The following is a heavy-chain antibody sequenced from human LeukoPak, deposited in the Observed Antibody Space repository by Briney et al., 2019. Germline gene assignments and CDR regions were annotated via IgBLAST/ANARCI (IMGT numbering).Heavy chain of an antibody. D-gene: IGHD6-13*01. CDR2: IIPIFGTA. V-gene: IGHV1-69*05. CDR3: ATTWGYSSSYDY. Sequence: SVKVSCKASGGTFSSYAISRVRQAPGQGLEWMGGIIPIFGTANYAQKFQGRVTITTDESTSTAYMELSSLRSEDTAVYYCATTWGYSSSYDYWGQGTLVTVSS. CDR1: GGTFSSYA. J-gene: IGHJ4*02.